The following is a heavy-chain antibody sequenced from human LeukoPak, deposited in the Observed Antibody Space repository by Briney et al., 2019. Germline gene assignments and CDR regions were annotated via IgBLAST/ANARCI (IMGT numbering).Heavy chain of an antibody. CDR3: ARVGIAVASPFFDY. V-gene: IGHV4-61*01. Sequence: SETLSLTCTVSGGSVSSGSYYWTWIRQPPGKGLEWIGYIYYSGTTNYNPSLKSRVTISVDTSNNQFSLKLGSVTAADTAVYYCARVGIAVASPFFDYWGQGTLVTVSS. CDR2: IYYSGTT. J-gene: IGHJ4*02. D-gene: IGHD6-19*01. CDR1: GGSVSSGSYY.